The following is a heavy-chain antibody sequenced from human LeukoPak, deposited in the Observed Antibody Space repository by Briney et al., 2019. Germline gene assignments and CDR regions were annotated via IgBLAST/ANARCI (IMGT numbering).Heavy chain of an antibody. D-gene: IGHD4-23*01. Sequence: SETLSLTCAVYGGSFSGYYWSWIRQPPGKGLEWIGEINHSGTTYYNPSLKSRVTISVDTSKNQFSLKLSSVTAADTAVYYCARHGIAVVTRPLPIDYWGQGTLVTVSS. CDR2: INHSGTT. CDR1: GGSFSGYY. CDR3: ARHGIAVVTRPLPIDY. V-gene: IGHV4-34*01. J-gene: IGHJ4*02.